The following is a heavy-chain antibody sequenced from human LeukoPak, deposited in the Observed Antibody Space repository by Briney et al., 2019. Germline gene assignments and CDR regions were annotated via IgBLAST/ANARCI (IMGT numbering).Heavy chain of an antibody. CDR2: INPNSGGS. D-gene: IGHD6-19*01. V-gene: IGHV1-2*04. CDR1: GYTFTGYY. Sequence: ASVKVSCKASGYTFTGYYMHWVRQAPGQGLEWMGWINPNSGGSNYAQKFQGWVTMTRDTSISTAYMELSRLRSDDTAVYYCARSANSSGWWYYYYYGMDVWGQGTTVTVSS. J-gene: IGHJ6*02. CDR3: ARSANSSGWWYYYYYGMDV.